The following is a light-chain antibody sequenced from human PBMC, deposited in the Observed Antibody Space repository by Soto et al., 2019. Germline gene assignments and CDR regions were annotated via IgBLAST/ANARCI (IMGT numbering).Light chain of an antibody. V-gene: IGLV2-14*01. J-gene: IGLJ1*01. Sequence: QSALTQPAFVSGSPGQSITISCTGTSSDVGAYNYVSWYQQYPGKAPKLMMFDVNNRPSGVSNRFSGSKSGNTASLTISGLQTEDEADYYCSSYTRSSSFVFGSGTKVTVL. CDR1: SSDVGAYNY. CDR2: DVN. CDR3: SSYTRSSSFV.